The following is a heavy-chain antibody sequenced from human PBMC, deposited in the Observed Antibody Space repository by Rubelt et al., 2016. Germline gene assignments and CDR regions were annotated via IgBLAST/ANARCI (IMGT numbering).Heavy chain of an antibody. J-gene: IGHJ4*02. D-gene: IGHD2-8*02. V-gene: IGHV4-39*07. CDR2: LYYSGST. Sequence: QLQLQESGPGLVKPSETLSLTCTVSGGSISSSSYYWGWIRQPPGKGLEWIGSLYYSGSTYYNPSLNIRVTISMDTSKNQFALKLSAVTAADTAVYYSARIDFNTWSPYFDYWGQGTLVTVSS. CDR3: ARIDFNTWSPYFDY. CDR1: GGSISSSSYY.